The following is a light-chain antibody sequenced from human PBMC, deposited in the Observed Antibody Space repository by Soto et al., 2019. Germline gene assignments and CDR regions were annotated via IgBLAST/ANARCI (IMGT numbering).Light chain of an antibody. CDR1: QSVSSNY. Sequence: ESVLTQSPGTLSLSPGERATLSCRASQSVSSNYLAWYQQKPGQAPRLLIYGASTRATGIPDRFSGSGSGTDFTLTISSLQPEDFATYYCQQSYNTVSFGGGTKVDIK. CDR3: QQSYNTVS. J-gene: IGKJ4*01. CDR2: GAS. V-gene: IGKV3-20*01.